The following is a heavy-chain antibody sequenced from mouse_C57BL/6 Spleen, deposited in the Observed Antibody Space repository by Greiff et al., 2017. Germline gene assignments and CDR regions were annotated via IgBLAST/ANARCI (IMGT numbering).Heavy chain of an antibody. Sequence: EVQRVESGPVLVKPGASVKMSCKASGYTFTDYYMNWVKQSHGKSLEWIGVINPYNGGTSYNQKFKGKATLTVDKSSSTAYMELNSLTSEDSAVYYCARDYYGSSRNAMDYWGQGTSVTVSS. CDR1: GYTFTDYY. J-gene: IGHJ4*01. V-gene: IGHV1-19*01. D-gene: IGHD1-1*01. CDR3: ARDYYGSSRNAMDY. CDR2: INPYNGGT.